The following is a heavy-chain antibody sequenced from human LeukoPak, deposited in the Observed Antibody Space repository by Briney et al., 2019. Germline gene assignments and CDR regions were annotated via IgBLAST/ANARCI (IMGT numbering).Heavy chain of an antibody. V-gene: IGHV3-23*01. D-gene: IGHD3-9*01. CDR2: ISGSGGST. CDR1: GFTFSSYA. J-gene: IGHJ4*02. Sequence: GGSLRLSCAASGFTFSSYAMSWVRQAPGKGLEWVSAISGSGGSTYYADSVEGRFTISRDDGKNTLYLHMNSLRDDDTAVYYCATDQRYAFDYWGQGILVTVSS. CDR3: ATDQRYAFDY.